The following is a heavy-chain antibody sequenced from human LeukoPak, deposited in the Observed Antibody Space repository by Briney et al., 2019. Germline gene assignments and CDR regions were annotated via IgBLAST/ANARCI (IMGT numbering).Heavy chain of an antibody. Sequence: SVKVSCKASGGTFSSYAISWVRQAPGQGLEWMGGIIPIFGTANYAQKFQGRVTITADESTSTAYMELSSLRSEDTAVYYCARDLYYYDSSGPFDYWGQGTLVTVFS. J-gene: IGHJ4*02. D-gene: IGHD3-22*01. CDR2: IIPIFGTA. V-gene: IGHV1-69*13. CDR1: GGTFSSYA. CDR3: ARDLYYYDSSGPFDY.